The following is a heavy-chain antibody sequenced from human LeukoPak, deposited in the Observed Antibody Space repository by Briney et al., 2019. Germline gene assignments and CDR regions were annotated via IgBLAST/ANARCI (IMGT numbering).Heavy chain of an antibody. CDR2: IYSGGST. CDR1: GFTVSSNY. Sequence: GGSLRLSCAASGFTVSSNYMSWVRQAPGKRLEWVSVIYSGGSTYYADSVKGRFTISRDNSKNTLYLQMNSLRAEDTAVYYCARGYCSGGSCSYFDYWGQGTLVTLSS. J-gene: IGHJ4*02. CDR3: ARGYCSGGSCSYFDY. D-gene: IGHD2-15*01. V-gene: IGHV3-53*01.